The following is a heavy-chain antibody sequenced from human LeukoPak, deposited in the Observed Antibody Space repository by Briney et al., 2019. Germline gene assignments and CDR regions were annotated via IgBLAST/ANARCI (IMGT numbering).Heavy chain of an antibody. V-gene: IGHV3-74*01. J-gene: IGHJ4*02. CDR2: INSDGSST. Sequence: GGSLRLSCAASGSTFSSYWMHWVRQAPGKGLVWVSRINSDGSSTNYADFVKGRFTISRDNAKNTLYLQMNSLRAEDTAVYYCARDSGSSEYYFDYWGQGTLVTVSS. D-gene: IGHD1-26*01. CDR3: ARDSGSSEYYFDY. CDR1: GSTFSSYW.